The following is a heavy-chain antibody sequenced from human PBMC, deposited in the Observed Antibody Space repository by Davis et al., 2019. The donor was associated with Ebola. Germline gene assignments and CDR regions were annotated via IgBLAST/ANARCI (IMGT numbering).Heavy chain of an antibody. CDR1: GFTFSDYY. CDR2: ISSSGSTI. V-gene: IGHV3-11*04. CDR3: AILPRRGKVRGALDY. Sequence: GESLKISCAASGFTFSDYYMSWIRQAPGKGLEWVSYISSSGSTIYYADSVKGRFTISRDNAKNSLYLQMNSLRAEDTAVYYCAILPRRGKVRGALDYWGQGTLVTVSS. D-gene: IGHD3-10*01. J-gene: IGHJ4*02.